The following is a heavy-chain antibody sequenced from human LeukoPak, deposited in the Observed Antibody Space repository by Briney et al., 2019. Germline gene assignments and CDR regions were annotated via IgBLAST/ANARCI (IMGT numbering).Heavy chain of an antibody. CDR1: GFTFSSYG. CDR2: IWYDGNNK. J-gene: IGHJ4*02. D-gene: IGHD6-19*01. V-gene: IGHV3-33*01. Sequence: PGGSLRLSCAASGFTFSSYGMHWVRQAPGKGLEWVAVIWYDGNNKYYADSVKGRFTISRDNSKNTLYLQMDSLRAEDTAVYYCARDPGVRWLVGFDYWGQGTLVTVSS. CDR3: ARDPGVRWLVGFDY.